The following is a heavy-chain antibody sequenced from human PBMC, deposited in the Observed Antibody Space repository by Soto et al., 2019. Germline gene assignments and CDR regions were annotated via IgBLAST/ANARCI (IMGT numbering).Heavy chain of an antibody. V-gene: IGHV3-74*01. CDR2: INSDGNST. J-gene: IGHJ4*02. D-gene: IGHD4-17*01. CDR3: ASSRVTPFDY. CDR1: GFSFSRYW. Sequence: GGSLRLSCAASGFSFSRYWMHWVRQAPGKGLVWVSRINSDGNSTSYADSVKGRFTISRDNAKNTLYLQMNSLRAEDTAVYHCASSRVTPFDYWGQGTLVTVSS.